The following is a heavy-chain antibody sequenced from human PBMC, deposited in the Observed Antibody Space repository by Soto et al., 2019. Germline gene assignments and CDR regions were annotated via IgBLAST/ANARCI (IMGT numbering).Heavy chain of an antibody. V-gene: IGHV4-34*01. CDR2: INDSGST. D-gene: IGHD3-22*01. J-gene: IGHJ3*02. CDR1: GGSLSGYY. CDR3: ASSDLRITMTSARDDAFDI. Sequence: PSETLSLTGAVHGGSLSGYYWSWIRQPPGKGLEWIGEINDSGSTNYNPSLKSRVTISVDTSKNQFSLKLSSVTAADTAVYYCASSDLRITMTSARDDAFDIWGQGTMVTVSS.